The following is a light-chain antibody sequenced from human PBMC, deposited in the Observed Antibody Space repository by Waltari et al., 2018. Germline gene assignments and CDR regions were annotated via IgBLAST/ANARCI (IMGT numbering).Light chain of an antibody. V-gene: IGLV3-25*03. Sequence: SYELTQPPSVSVSPGQTAMITCSGDALPKHYAYWYQLKPGQAPVLVIYKDSERPSGIPERFSGSSSGTTVTLTISGVQAEDEADYYCQSADSSGTYYVFGTGTKVTVL. CDR1: ALPKHY. J-gene: IGLJ1*01. CDR2: KDS. CDR3: QSADSSGTYYV.